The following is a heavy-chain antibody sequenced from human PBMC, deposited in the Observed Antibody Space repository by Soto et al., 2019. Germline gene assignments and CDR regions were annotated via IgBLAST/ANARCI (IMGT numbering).Heavy chain of an antibody. J-gene: IGHJ6*02. CDR1: GGTFSSYA. CDR2: IIPIFGTA. Sequence: QVQLVQSGAEVKKPGSSVKVSCKASGGTFSSYAISWVRQAPGQGLEWMGGIIPIFGTANYAQKFQGRVTITADESTSTAYMELSGLRSEDTAVYYCARGRDYYSVNYYYGMDVWGQGTTVTVSS. CDR3: ARGRDYYSVNYYYGMDV. D-gene: IGHD3-22*01. V-gene: IGHV1-69*12.